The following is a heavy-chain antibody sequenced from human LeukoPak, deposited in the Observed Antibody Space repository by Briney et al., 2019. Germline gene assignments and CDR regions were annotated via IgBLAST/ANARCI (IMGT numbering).Heavy chain of an antibody. CDR1: GYTFTSYA. Sequence: ASVKVSCKASGYTFTSYAVSWVRQAPGQGLEWMGWISGHNDNTNYAQKFQDRVTMTTDTSTTTVYMELRGLRSDDTAVYYCARGFLGPAPIAAYWGQGTRVTVSS. CDR3: ARGFLGPAPIAAY. D-gene: IGHD2-2*02. CDR2: ISGHNDNT. V-gene: IGHV1-18*01. J-gene: IGHJ4*02.